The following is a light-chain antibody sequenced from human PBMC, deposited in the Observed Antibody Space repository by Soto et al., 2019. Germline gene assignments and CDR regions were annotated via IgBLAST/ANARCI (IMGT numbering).Light chain of an antibody. V-gene: IGLV1-44*01. CDR2: SND. CDR3: AAWDDTLRARV. J-gene: IGLJ2*01. CDR1: NSKIGRND. Sequence: QSALAQPPSASGTPGQRVTISCSGSNSKIGRNDVTWYQQVPGTAPQCLIYSNDQRPSGVPDRISGSRSGTSASLAISGLQSGDEAEYYCAAWDDTLRARVFGGGTQLTVL.